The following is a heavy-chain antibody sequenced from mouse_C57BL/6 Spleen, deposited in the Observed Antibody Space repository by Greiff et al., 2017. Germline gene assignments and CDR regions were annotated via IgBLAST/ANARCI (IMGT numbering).Heavy chain of an antibody. V-gene: IGHV1-53*01. CDR2: INPSNGGT. CDR3: ARSAIYYGNWKNFDY. D-gene: IGHD2-1*01. J-gene: IGHJ2*01. CDR1: GYTFTSYW. Sequence: QVQLQQPGTELVKPGASVKLSCKASGYTFTSYWMHWVKQRPGQGLEWIGNINPSNGGTNYNEKFKSKATLTVDKSSSPAYMQLSSLTSEDSAVYYCARSAIYYGNWKNFDYWGQGTTLTVSS.